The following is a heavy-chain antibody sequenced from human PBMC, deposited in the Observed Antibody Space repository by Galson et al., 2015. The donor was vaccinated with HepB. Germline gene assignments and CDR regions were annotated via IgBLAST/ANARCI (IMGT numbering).Heavy chain of an antibody. CDR3: ARRFGELSTPNGMDV. CDR1: GFTFSSYS. V-gene: IGHV3-21*01. CDR2: TSSSSSYI. Sequence: SLRLSCAASGFTFSSYSMNWVRQAPGKGLEWVSSTSSSSSYIYYADSVKGRFTISRDNAKNSLYLQMNSLRAEDTAVYYCARRFGELSTPNGMDVWGQGTTVTVSS. D-gene: IGHD3-10*01. J-gene: IGHJ6*02.